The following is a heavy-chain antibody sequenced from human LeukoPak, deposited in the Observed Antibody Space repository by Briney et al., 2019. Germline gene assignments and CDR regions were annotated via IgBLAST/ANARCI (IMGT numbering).Heavy chain of an antibody. CDR1: GFTFSSYG. J-gene: IGHJ4*02. CDR3: AKETGRWELE. V-gene: IGHV3-30*18. Sequence: PGGSLRLSCAASGFTFSSYGIHWVRQAPGKGLEWVAVISNDGSNKYYADSVMGRFTISRDNSKNTLYLQMNSLRAEDTAVYYCAKETGRWELEWGQGTLVTVSS. CDR2: ISNDGSNK. D-gene: IGHD1-26*01.